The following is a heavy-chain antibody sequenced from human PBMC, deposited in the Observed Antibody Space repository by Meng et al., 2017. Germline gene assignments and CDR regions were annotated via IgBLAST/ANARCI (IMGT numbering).Heavy chain of an antibody. J-gene: IGHJ4*02. CDR2: ISYDGSNK. CDR3: ARVGMADPPD. Sequence: QVQLVDSGGGGVQPGRSLRLSCAASGFTFSSYAMHWVRLAPGKGLEWVAVISYDGSNKYYADSVKGRFTISRDNSKNTLYLQMNSLRAEDTAVYYCARVGMADPPDWGQGTLVTVSS. D-gene: IGHD5-24*01. CDR1: GFTFSSYA. V-gene: IGHV3-30*01.